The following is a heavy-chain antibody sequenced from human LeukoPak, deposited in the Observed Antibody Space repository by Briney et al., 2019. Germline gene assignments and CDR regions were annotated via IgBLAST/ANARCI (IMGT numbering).Heavy chain of an antibody. D-gene: IGHD6-13*01. CDR3: ARPSSSSWYGFDP. CDR2: INPKSGGT. CDR1: GYTFTGYY. Sequence: ASVKVSCKASGYTFTGYYVHWVRQAPGQGLEWMGWINPKSGGTNYARKFQGRVTMTRDTSISTAYMDLSSLKSDDTAVYYCARPSSSSWYGFDPWGQGTLVTVSS. J-gene: IGHJ5*02. V-gene: IGHV1-2*02.